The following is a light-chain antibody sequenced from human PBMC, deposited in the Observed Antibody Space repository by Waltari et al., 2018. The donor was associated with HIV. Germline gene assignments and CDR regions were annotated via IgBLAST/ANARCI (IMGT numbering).Light chain of an antibody. CDR2: PAS. J-gene: IGKJ4*01. Sequence: DVQMTQSPSSLSASVGARVTITCRASQGIGESLTWFQQKPGKAPKPLIDPASTLQSGVPSKFTGSASGTDFTLTISSLQPEDFATYYCLQYKTYPFTFGGGTKVE. CDR3: LQYKTYPFT. V-gene: IGKV1-16*02. CDR1: QGIGES.